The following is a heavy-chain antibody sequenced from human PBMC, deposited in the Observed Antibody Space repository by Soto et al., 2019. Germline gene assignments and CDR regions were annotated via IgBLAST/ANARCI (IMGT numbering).Heavy chain of an antibody. Sequence: VASVKVSCKASGYTLTSYYLHRVRQAPGQGPEWMGIINPSGGITNDAQKFQDRVTMTSDTSTSTVYMELSSLRSEDTAVYYCARGISTTRYYYYYGMDVWGQGTTVTAP. J-gene: IGHJ6*02. CDR1: GYTLTSYY. V-gene: IGHV1-46*01. CDR3: ARGISTTRYYYYYGMDV. D-gene: IGHD2-2*01. CDR2: INPSGGIT.